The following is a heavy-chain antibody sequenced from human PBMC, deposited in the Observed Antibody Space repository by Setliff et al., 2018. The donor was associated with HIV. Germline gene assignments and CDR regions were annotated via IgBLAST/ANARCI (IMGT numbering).Heavy chain of an antibody. CDR1: EFTFGNSI. CDR2: ISNIDGST. J-gene: IGHJ4*02. V-gene: IGHV3-23*01. CDR3: ATGRLRATSPFDN. D-gene: IGHD1-26*01. Sequence: GGSLRLSCAVSEFTFGNSIIAWVRQAPGKGLEWVSTISNIDGSTYFADSVKGRFTISGDSSKNTVYLQLNSLRAEDTAVYFCATGRLRATSPFDNWGQGTLVTVSS.